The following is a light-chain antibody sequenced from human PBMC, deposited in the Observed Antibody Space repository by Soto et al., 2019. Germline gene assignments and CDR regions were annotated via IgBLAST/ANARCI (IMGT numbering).Light chain of an antibody. CDR3: QQRSNWPLT. CDR1: QSVSRY. V-gene: IGKV3-11*01. J-gene: IGKJ4*01. CDR2: DTS. Sequence: EIVLTQSPVTLSLSPGERATLSCRASQSVSRYLAWYQQKPGQAPKLLIYDTSNRATGIPARFSGSGSGTDFTLIISSLEPEDFAVYYCQQRSNWPLTFGGGTKVEIK.